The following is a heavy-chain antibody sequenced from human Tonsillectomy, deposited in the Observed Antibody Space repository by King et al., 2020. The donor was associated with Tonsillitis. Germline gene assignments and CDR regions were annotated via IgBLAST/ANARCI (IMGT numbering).Heavy chain of an antibody. J-gene: IGHJ4*02. V-gene: IGHV3-30*18. D-gene: IGHD5-24*01. Sequence: VQLVESGGGVVQPGRSLRLSCAASGFSFSSFGMHWVRQAPGKGLEWVAVISYDGSNKYYADSVKGRFTISRDNSKNTLYLQMNSLRAEDTAVYYCAKDFAEMATITFGYWGLGTLVTVYS. CDR1: GFSFSSFG. CDR3: AKDFAEMATITFGY. CDR2: ISYDGSNK.